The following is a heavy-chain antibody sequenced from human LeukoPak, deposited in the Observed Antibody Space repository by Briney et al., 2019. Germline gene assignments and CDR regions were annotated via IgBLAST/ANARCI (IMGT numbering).Heavy chain of an antibody. CDR2: ISGSGGST. J-gene: IGHJ4*02. CDR3: AKFPSAGATLFEY. Sequence: GGSLRLSCAASGFTFSSHAMSWIRQAPGKGLEWVSAISGSGGSTYYADSVKGRFTISRDNSKNTLYLQMNSLRAEDTAVYYCAKFPSAGATLFEYWGQGTLVTVSS. D-gene: IGHD1-26*01. CDR1: GFTFSSHA. V-gene: IGHV3-23*01.